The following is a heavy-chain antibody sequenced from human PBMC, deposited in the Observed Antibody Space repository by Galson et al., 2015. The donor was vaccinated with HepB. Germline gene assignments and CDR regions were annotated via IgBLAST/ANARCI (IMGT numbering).Heavy chain of an antibody. J-gene: IGHJ6*02. Sequence: SLRLSCAASGFTFSNAWMSWVRQAPGKGLEWVGRIKSKTDGGTTDYAAPVKGRFTISRDDSKNTLYLQMNSLKTEDTAVYYCTTENSSSWYEISMDVWGQGTTVTVSS. CDR1: GFTFSNAW. D-gene: IGHD6-13*01. CDR3: TTENSSSWYEISMDV. V-gene: IGHV3-15*01. CDR2: IKSKTDGGTT.